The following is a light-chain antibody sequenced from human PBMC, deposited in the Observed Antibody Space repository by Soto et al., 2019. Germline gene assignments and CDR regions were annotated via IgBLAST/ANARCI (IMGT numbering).Light chain of an antibody. CDR1: SSNIGVNT. J-gene: IGLJ1*01. CDR3: SSYTDRKNLV. Sequence: QSVLTQPPSASGTPGQRLTISCSGSSSNIGVNTVDWYQQLPGAAPKVLIYSDNQRPSGVPDRFSGSKSGNTASLTVSALQAEDEADYYCSSYTDRKNLVFGTGTKVTVL. V-gene: IGLV1-44*01. CDR2: SDN.